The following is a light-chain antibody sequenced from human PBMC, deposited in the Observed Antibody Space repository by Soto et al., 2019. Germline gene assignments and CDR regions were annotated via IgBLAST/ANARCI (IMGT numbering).Light chain of an antibody. Sequence: DIVVTQTPLSSPVTLGQRAAISCRSSQSLVHSDGNTYLSWLQQRPGQAPRLLLYKISNRVSGVPDRFRGSGAGTDFKLTISRVEVEDVGVYYCLQATQFPWTXGQGTKVEI. V-gene: IGKV2-24*01. J-gene: IGKJ1*01. CDR2: KIS. CDR3: LQATQFPWT. CDR1: QSLVHSDGNTY.